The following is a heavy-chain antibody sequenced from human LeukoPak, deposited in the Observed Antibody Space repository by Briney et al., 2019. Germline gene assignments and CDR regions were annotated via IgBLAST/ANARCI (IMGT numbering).Heavy chain of an antibody. CDR3: AKDPLARVVRDYFDY. CDR1: GFTFNTFN. V-gene: IGHV3-21*01. CDR2: ITSGGDYI. Sequence: GGSLRLSCAASGFTFNTFNMNWVRQAPGKGLEWVSSITSGGDYIYYADSVKGRFTISRDNSKNTLYLQMNSLRAEDTAVYYCAKDPLARVVRDYFDYWGQGTLVTVSS. D-gene: IGHD3-10*01. J-gene: IGHJ4*02.